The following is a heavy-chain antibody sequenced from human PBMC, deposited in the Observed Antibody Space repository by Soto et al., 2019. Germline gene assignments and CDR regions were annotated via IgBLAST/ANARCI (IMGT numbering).Heavy chain of an antibody. J-gene: IGHJ5*02. CDR3: ARDWEVNWFDP. CDR1: GGSISSGDYY. CDR2: IYHSGST. Sequence: PSETLSLTCTVSGGSISSGDYYWSWIRQHPGKGLEWIGYIYHSGSTYYNPSLKSRVTISVDTSKNQFSLKLSSVTAADTAVYNCARDWEVNWFDPWGQGTLVTVPS. D-gene: IGHD1-26*01. V-gene: IGHV4-30-4*08.